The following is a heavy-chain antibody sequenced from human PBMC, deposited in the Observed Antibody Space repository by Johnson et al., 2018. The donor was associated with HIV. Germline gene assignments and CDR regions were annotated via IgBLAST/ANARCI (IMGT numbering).Heavy chain of an antibody. V-gene: IGHV3-9*01. CDR3: AGDRGARLPLYAFDI. Sequence: VQLVESGGGLVQPGRSLILSCAASGFTFNDYAMHWVRQAPGKGLEWVSTISWNSGSIGYADSVKGRFTISRDNAKNSLYLQMNSLRAEDPAVYYCAGDRGARLPLYAFDIWGQGNMVTVSS. CDR2: ISWNSGSI. J-gene: IGHJ3*02. CDR1: GFTFNDYA. D-gene: IGHD6-6*01.